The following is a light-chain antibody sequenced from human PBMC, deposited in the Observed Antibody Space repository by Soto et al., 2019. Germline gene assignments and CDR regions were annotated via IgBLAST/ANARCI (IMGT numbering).Light chain of an antibody. Sequence: QSALTQPASVSGSPGQSITISCTGTSSDIGGYNYVSWYQQYPGKAPKLMIFGVSDRPSGVSNRFSGSKSGTTASLTISGLQAEDEADYYCSSYKTSSTVVVFDGGTKLTVL. V-gene: IGLV2-14*01. CDR3: SSYKTSSTVVV. CDR1: SSDIGGYNY. J-gene: IGLJ2*01. CDR2: GVS.